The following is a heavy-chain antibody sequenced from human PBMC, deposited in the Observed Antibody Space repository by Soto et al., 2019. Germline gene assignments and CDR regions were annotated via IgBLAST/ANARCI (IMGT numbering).Heavy chain of an antibody. J-gene: IGHJ4*02. D-gene: IGHD3-3*01. CDR3: ARGVEGWYFDY. CDR1: GFTFNTHP. V-gene: IGHV3-30-3*01. CDR2: ISYDGTNK. Sequence: QVQLVESGGGVVQPGTSLRLSCAASGFTFNTHPLYWVRQAPGKGLEWVALISYDGTNKFYPDSVKGRFTISRDTSKSTLYLQMYSLRDDDTAVYYCARGVEGWYFDYWGRGTLVTVSS.